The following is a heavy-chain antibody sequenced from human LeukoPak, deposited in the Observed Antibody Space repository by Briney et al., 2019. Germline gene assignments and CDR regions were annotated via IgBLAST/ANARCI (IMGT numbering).Heavy chain of an antibody. CDR1: GGSISSSSYY. V-gene: IGHV4-39*01. Sequence: SETLSLTCTVSGGSISSSSYYWGWIRQPPGKGQEWIGSIYYSGSTYYNPSLKSRVTISVDTSKNQFSLKLSSVTAADTAVYYCARQSGGYYYPNYFDYWGQGTLVTVSS. CDR3: ARQSGGYYYPNYFDY. J-gene: IGHJ4*02. D-gene: IGHD3-22*01. CDR2: IYYSGST.